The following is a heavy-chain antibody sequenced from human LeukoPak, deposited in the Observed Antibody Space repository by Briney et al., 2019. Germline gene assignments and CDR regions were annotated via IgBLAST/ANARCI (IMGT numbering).Heavy chain of an antibody. D-gene: IGHD5-12*01. Sequence: SETLSLTCTVSGGSISSGGYYWSWNRQHPGKGLEWIGYIYYSGSTYYNPSLKSRVTISVDTSKNQFSLKLSSVTAADTAVYYCARSGYSGYDNTFDYWGQGTLVTVSS. CDR2: IYYSGST. V-gene: IGHV4-31*03. J-gene: IGHJ4*02. CDR1: GGSISSGGYY. CDR3: ARSGYSGYDNTFDY.